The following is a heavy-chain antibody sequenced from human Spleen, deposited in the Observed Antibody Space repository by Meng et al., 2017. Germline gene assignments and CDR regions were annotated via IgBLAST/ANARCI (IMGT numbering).Heavy chain of an antibody. CDR1: GGSSSTSNW. D-gene: IGHD1-26*01. Sequence: VSCSGLVDSSWTLSLTGRVAGGSSSTSNWWSLVRQPPGKGLEWIGEIYHSGSTNYNPSLKSRVTISVDKSKNQFSLKLSSVTAADTAVYYCARDGVVGAVNWFDPWGQGTLVTVSS. CDR3: ARDGVVGAVNWFDP. V-gene: IGHV4-4*02. J-gene: IGHJ5*02. CDR2: IYHSGST.